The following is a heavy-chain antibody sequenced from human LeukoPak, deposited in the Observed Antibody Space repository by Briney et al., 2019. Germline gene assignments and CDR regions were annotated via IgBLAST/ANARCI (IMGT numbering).Heavy chain of an antibody. J-gene: IGHJ4*02. Sequence: ASVKVSCKASGYTFTGYYMHWVRQAPGQGLEWMGWINPNSGGTNYAQKFQGRVTMTRDTSISTAYMELRSLRSDDTAVYYCARAQKAAGNTNWGQGTLVTVSS. CDR3: ARAQKAAGNTN. V-gene: IGHV1-2*02. D-gene: IGHD6-13*01. CDR1: GYTFTGYY. CDR2: INPNSGGT.